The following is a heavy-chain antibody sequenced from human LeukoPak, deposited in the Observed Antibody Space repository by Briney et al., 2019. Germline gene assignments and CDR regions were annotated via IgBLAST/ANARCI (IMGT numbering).Heavy chain of an antibody. CDR1: GFTFSTYA. CDR3: ATGSEYSGSWYYFDY. D-gene: IGHD6-13*01. J-gene: IGHJ4*02. V-gene: IGHV3-23*01. CDR2: ISSGSGTT. Sequence: GGSLRLSCAASGFTFSTYAMSWVRQAPGKGLEWVSGISSGSGTTYYADSVKGRFTTSRDNSKNTLYLQMNSLRAEDTAVYYCATGSEYSGSWYYFDYWGQGTLVTVSS.